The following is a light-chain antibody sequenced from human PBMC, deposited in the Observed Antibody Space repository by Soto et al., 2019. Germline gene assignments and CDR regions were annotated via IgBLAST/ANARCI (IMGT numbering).Light chain of an antibody. CDR2: GAS. CDR1: QSVGSIY. V-gene: IGKV3-20*01. J-gene: IGKJ1*01. Sequence: DIVLTQSPGTLSLSPGERATLSCSASQSVGSIYLAWYQQKPGQAPRLLIHGASNRASGIPDRFSGSGSGTDFTLTISRLEPEDFAVYFCQQYGSSPRTFGRGTKVDIK. CDR3: QQYGSSPRT.